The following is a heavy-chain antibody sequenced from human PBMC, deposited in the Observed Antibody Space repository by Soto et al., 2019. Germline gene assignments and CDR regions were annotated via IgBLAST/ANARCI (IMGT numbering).Heavy chain of an antibody. V-gene: IGHV1-69*02. CDR2: IIPILGIA. CDR3: ARSSITMVRGVRYYYYYMDV. Sequence: ASVKVSCKASGGTFSSYTISWVRQAPGQGLEWMGRIIPILGIANYAQKFQGRVTITADKSTSTAYMELSSLRSEDTAVYYCARSSITMVRGVRYYYYYMDVWGKGTTVTVSS. D-gene: IGHD3-10*01. CDR1: GGTFSSYT. J-gene: IGHJ6*03.